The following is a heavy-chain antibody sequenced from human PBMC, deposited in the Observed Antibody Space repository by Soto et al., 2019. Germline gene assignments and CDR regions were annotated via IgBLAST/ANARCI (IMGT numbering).Heavy chain of an antibody. J-gene: IGHJ4*02. V-gene: IGHV3-23*01. CDR3: AKDSYLVVPAAILWNYFDY. CDR1: GFTFSSYA. CDR2: ISGSGGST. Sequence: PGGSLRLSCAASGFTFSSYAMSWVRQAPGKGLEWVSAISGSGGSTYYADSVKGRFTISRDNSKNTLYLQMNSLRAEDTAVYYCAKDSYLVVPAAILWNYFDYWGQGTLVTVSS. D-gene: IGHD2-2*02.